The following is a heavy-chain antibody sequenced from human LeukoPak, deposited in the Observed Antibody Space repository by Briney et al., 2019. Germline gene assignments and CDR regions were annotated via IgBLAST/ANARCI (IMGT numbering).Heavy chain of an antibody. CDR2: ISGSGGST. J-gene: IGHJ4*02. D-gene: IGHD3-10*01. Sequence: PGGSLRLSCAASGFTFSSYAMSWVRQAPGKGLEWVSAISGSGGSTYYADSVKGRFTLSRDNSKNTLYLQMNSLRVEDTAVYFCSKETRVMVRGVRRFDYWGQGTLVTVSS. CDR3: SKETRVMVRGVRRFDY. CDR1: GFTFSSYA. V-gene: IGHV3-23*01.